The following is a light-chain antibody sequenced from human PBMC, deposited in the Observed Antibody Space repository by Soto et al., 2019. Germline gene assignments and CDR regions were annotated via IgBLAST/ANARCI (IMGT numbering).Light chain of an antibody. CDR3: QQTYTYFRT. CDR2: AAS. CDR1: QTINTY. Sequence: DIQMTQSPSSLSASVGDRVTITCRASQTINTYLNWYQQKPGKAPKLLIYAASNLQSGVPSRFSGSASGTDFTLTIGSLQPEDFATYYCQQTYTYFRTFGQGTRVDIK. V-gene: IGKV1-39*01. J-gene: IGKJ1*01.